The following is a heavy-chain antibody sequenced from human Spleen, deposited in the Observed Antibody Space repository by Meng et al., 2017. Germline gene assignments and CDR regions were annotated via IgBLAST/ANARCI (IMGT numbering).Heavy chain of an antibody. D-gene: IGHD1-26*01. J-gene: IGHJ4*02. CDR2: ISWNSGNI. Sequence: SLKISCAASGFAFDDYGMHWVRQVPGKGLEWVSGISWNSGNIGYADSVRGRFTISRDNAKNSLYLQMNSLRPEDTAVYFCAKVDSGSYSGLFNSWGQGTRVTVSS. CDR1: GFAFDDYG. V-gene: IGHV3-9*01. CDR3: AKVDSGSYSGLFNS.